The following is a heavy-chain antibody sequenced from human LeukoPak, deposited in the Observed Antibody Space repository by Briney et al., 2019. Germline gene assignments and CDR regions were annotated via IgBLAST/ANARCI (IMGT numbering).Heavy chain of an antibody. CDR2: IYPGDSDT. Sequence: GESLKISCNGPGYRFTSYWIGWVRQMPGKGLEWMGIIYPGDSDTRYSPSFQGQVTISADKSISTAYLQWSSLKASDTAMYYCARPAYYDFWSGYYAVYWGQGTLVTVSS. CDR3: ARPAYYDFWSGYYAVY. D-gene: IGHD3-3*01. V-gene: IGHV5-51*01. J-gene: IGHJ4*02. CDR1: GYRFTSYW.